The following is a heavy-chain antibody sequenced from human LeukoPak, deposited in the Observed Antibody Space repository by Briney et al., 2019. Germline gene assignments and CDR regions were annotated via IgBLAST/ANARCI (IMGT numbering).Heavy chain of an antibody. V-gene: IGHV4-34*01. Sequence: SETLSLTCAVYGGSFNGYYWSWIRQPPGKGLEWIGEINHSGSTNYNPSLKSRVTISVDTSKNQFSLKLSSVTAADTAVYYCARLGGRGAYYYYYYMDVWGKGTTVTISS. D-gene: IGHD3-10*01. CDR2: INHSGST. J-gene: IGHJ6*03. CDR1: GGSFNGYY. CDR3: ARLGGRGAYYYYYYMDV.